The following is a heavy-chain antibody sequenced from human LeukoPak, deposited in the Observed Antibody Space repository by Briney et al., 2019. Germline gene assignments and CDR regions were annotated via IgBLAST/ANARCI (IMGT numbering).Heavy chain of an antibody. Sequence: SETLSLTCTVSGGSISSSSYYWGWIRQPPGKGLEWIGSIYYSGSTYYNPSLKSRVTISVDTSKNQFSLKLSSVTAADTAVYYCARQYCSSTSCRRSLAEYFQHWGQGTLVTVSS. CDR3: ARQYCSSTSCRRSLAEYFQH. V-gene: IGHV4-39*01. CDR1: GGSISSSSYY. D-gene: IGHD2-2*01. CDR2: IYYSGST. J-gene: IGHJ1*01.